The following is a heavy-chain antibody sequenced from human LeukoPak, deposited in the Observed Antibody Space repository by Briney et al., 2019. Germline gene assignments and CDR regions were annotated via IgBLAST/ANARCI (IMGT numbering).Heavy chain of an antibody. Sequence: PGGSLRLSCAASGFTFSSYSMNWVRQAPGKGLEWVSSISSSSSYICYADSVKGRFTISRDNAKNSLYLQMNSLRAEDTAVYYCAKEDFVVVVAALDVWGKGTTVTVSS. J-gene: IGHJ6*04. V-gene: IGHV3-21*01. CDR2: ISSSSSYI. CDR3: AKEDFVVVVAALDV. D-gene: IGHD2-15*01. CDR1: GFTFSSYS.